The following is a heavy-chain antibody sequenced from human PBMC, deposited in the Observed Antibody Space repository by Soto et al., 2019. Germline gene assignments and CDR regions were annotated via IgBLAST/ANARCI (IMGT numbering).Heavy chain of an antibody. CDR3: VRTGWNTPDY. CDR1: GFTFNRHW. D-gene: IGHD1-1*01. CDR2: IKEDGSEK. V-gene: IGHV3-7*01. J-gene: IGHJ4*02. Sequence: EVQLVESGGGLVQPGGSLRLSCAVSGFTFNRHWMSWVRQTPGKGLEWVASIKEDGSEKSYVDSVKGRFTISRDNAKNSLFLQMNSLRVEDTAVYYGVRTGWNTPDYWGQGTLVTVSS.